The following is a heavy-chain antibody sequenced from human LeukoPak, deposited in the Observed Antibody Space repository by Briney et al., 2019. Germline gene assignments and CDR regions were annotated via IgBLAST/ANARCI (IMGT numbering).Heavy chain of an antibody. CDR2: TYYRSKWYN. CDR3: AGVCSSTSCSVGWFDP. CDR1: GDSVSSNSAA. V-gene: IGHV6-1*01. D-gene: IGHD2-2*01. J-gene: IGHJ5*02. Sequence: SQTLSLTCAISGDSVSSNSAAWNWIRQSPSRGLEWLGRTYYRSKWYNDYAVSVKSRITINPDTSKNQFSLQLNSVNPEDTAVYYCAGVCSSTSCSVGWFDPWGQGTLVTVSS.